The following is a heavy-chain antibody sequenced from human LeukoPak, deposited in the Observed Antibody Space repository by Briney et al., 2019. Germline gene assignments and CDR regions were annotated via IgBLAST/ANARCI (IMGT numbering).Heavy chain of an antibody. CDR1: GFTFSNYG. Sequence: GGSLRLSCAASGFTFSNYGMHCVRQAPGKGLEWVAGISEDGINKYYADSVKARFTISRDNSNNTLFLQMNNLRADDTAVYYCAKDRETTASGTFDYWGQGALVTVS. J-gene: IGHJ4*02. V-gene: IGHV3-30*18. D-gene: IGHD6-13*01. CDR3: AKDRETTASGTFDY. CDR2: ISEDGINK.